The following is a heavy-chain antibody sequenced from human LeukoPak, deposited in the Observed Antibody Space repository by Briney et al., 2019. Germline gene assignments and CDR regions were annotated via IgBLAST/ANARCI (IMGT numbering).Heavy chain of an antibody. D-gene: IGHD3-22*01. CDR1: GYTFTSYG. J-gene: IGHJ5*02. Sequence: GASVKVSCKASGYTFTSYGISWVRQAPGQGLEWMGWISAYNGNTNYAQKLQGRVTMTTDTSTSTAYMELRSLRSDDTAVYYCARDRYYYDSSGYFGAISGVLYNWFDPWGQGTLVTVS. V-gene: IGHV1-18*01. CDR3: ARDRYYYDSSGYFGAISGVLYNWFDP. CDR2: ISAYNGNT.